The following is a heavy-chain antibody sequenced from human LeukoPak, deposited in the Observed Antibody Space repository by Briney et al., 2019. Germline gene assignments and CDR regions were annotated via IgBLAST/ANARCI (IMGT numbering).Heavy chain of an antibody. CDR1: GGSISSYY. J-gene: IGHJ5*02. Sequence: PSETLSLTCTVSGGSISSYYWSWIRQPPGKGLEWIGYIYYSGSTNYNPSLKSRVTISVDTSKNQFSLKLSSVTAADTAVYYCARDTGAIPLNWFDPWGQGTLVTVSS. CDR2: IYYSGST. D-gene: IGHD2-2*02. CDR3: ARDTGAIPLNWFDP. V-gene: IGHV4-59*01.